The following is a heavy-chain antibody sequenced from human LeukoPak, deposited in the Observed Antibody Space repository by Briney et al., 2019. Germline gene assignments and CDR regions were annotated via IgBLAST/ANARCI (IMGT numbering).Heavy chain of an antibody. CDR2: INPNSDGT. CDR1: GYTFTGYY. Sequence: ASVKVSCKASGYTFTGYYMHWVRQAPGQGLEWMGWINPNSDGTNSAQKFQGRVTMTRDTSISTVYMELSSLRPDDTAVYYCARKGIAAPIDYWGQGTLVTVSS. V-gene: IGHV1-2*02. D-gene: IGHD6-6*01. CDR3: ARKGIAAPIDY. J-gene: IGHJ4*02.